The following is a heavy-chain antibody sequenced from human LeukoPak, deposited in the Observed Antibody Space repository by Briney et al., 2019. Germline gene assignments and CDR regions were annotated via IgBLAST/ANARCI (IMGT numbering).Heavy chain of an antibody. Sequence: GASVTLSCKASGVTFSSYAMSWVRQAPGQGLEWMGGIIPMFKTPTYVQKFQDRLTITADESTRTAYMELNSLRPDDTAVYYCARDGGGSVDYWGQGTLITVSS. CDR3: ARDGGGSVDY. CDR1: GVTFSSYA. J-gene: IGHJ4*02. D-gene: IGHD3-16*01. CDR2: IIPMFKTP. V-gene: IGHV1-69*13.